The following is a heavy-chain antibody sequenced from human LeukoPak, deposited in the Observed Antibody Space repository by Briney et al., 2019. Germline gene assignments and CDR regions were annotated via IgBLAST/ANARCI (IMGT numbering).Heavy chain of an antibody. CDR2: ISGSGGST. CDR1: GFTFSSYA. J-gene: IGHJ4*02. CDR3: ARGDGQWLGKKIDY. D-gene: IGHD6-19*01. V-gene: IGHV3-23*01. Sequence: GGSLRLSCAASGFTFSSYAMSWVRQAPGKGLEWVSAISGSGGSTYYADSVKGRFTISRDNSKNTLYLQMNSLRAEDTAVYYCARGDGQWLGKKIDYWGQGTLVTVSS.